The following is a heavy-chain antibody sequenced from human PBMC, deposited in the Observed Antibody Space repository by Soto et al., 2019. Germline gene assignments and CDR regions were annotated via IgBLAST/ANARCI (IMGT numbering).Heavy chain of an antibody. CDR3: ARGGRVLGITMVRGVPAYYYYGMDV. D-gene: IGHD3-10*01. Sequence: SETLSLTCTVSGCSINSSDFHWVWTRHPTGEGLVWMGNIYYCGRTYNHPSLKSRVTIPVDTSKNQFSLKLSSVTAADTAVYYCARGGRVLGITMVRGVPAYYYYGMDVWGQGTTVTVS. J-gene: IGHJ6*02. CDR2: IYYCGRT. CDR1: GCSINSSDFH. V-gene: IGHV4-39*01.